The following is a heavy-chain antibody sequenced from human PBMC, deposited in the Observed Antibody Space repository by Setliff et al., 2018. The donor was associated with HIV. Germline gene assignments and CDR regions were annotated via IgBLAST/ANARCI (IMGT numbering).Heavy chain of an antibody. J-gene: IGHJ3*02. CDR1: GGSISAYY. D-gene: IGHD5-18*01. CDR2: MYYSGST. Sequence: SETLSLTCSVSGGSISAYYWSWIRQPPGKGLEWIGYMYYSGSTNYNSSLKSRVTISVHTSKTQFSLKLISVTAADTAIYFCARGVLSAFDIWGQGTMVTVSS. CDR3: ARGVLSAFDI. V-gene: IGHV4-59*01.